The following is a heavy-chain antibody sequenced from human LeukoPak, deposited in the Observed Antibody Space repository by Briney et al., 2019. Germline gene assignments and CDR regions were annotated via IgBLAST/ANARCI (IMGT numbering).Heavy chain of an antibody. Sequence: GGSLRLSCAASGFTFSSYGMHWVRQAPGKGLEWVAVIWYDGSNKYYADSVKGRFTISRDNSKNTLYLQMNSLRAEGTAVYYCAKDGTYYYDSSGSYYYYYYMDVWGKGTTVTVSS. CDR2: IWYDGSNK. CDR3: AKDGTYYYDSSGSYYYYYYMDV. CDR1: GFTFSSYG. V-gene: IGHV3-33*06. D-gene: IGHD3-22*01. J-gene: IGHJ6*03.